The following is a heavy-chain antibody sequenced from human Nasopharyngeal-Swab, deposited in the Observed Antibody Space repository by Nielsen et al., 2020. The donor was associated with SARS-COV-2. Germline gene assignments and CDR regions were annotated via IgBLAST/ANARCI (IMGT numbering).Heavy chain of an antibody. V-gene: IGHV3-7*01. D-gene: IGHD3-3*01. J-gene: IGHJ4*02. CDR1: GFIFSSFW. Sequence: GESLKISCAASGFIFSSFWMSWVRQAPGKGLEWVASITQDGSEKYYVDYVKGRFTISRDNSKNSLFLQMNFLRAEDTAMYFCASLPENVWNGYGFDYWGQGTLVTVSS. CDR3: ASLPENVWNGYGFDY. CDR2: ITQDGSEK.